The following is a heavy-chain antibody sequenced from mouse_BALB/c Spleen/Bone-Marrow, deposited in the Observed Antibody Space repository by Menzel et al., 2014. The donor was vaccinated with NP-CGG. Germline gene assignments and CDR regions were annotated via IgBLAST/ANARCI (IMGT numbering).Heavy chain of an antibody. J-gene: IGHJ4*01. CDR3: ARKDGGYFVMDY. CDR2: IWGGGGT. D-gene: IGHD2-3*01. CDR1: GFSLSRYN. Sequence: VMLVESGPGLVAPSQNLSITCTVSGFSLSRYNIHWIRQPPGKGLEWLGMIWGGGGTDHNSALKSRLRISKDNCKKQIFLKINSLQIDDTAMYYCARKDGGYFVMDYWGQGTSVTVSS. V-gene: IGHV2-6-4*01.